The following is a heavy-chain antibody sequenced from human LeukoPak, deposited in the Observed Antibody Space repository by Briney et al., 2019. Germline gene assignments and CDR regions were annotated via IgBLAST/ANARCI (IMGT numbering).Heavy chain of an antibody. CDR2: MYYSGST. V-gene: IGHV4-59*01. CDR1: GGSISSYY. J-gene: IGHJ5*02. Sequence: SETLSLTCTVSGGSISSYYWSWIRQPPGKGLEWIGYMYYSGSTNYNPSLKSRVTISVDTSKNQFSLKLSSVTAADTAVYYCARVFSGTIDPWGQGTLVTVSS. CDR3: ARVFSGTIDP.